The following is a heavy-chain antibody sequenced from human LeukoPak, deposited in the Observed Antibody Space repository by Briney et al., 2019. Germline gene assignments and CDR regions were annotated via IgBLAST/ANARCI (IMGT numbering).Heavy chain of an antibody. J-gene: IGHJ2*01. V-gene: IGHV3-13*01. Sequence: GGSLRLSCATSGFPFSAYGMHWVRQAPGKGLEWVSAFGSAGDTYYPGAVKGRFTISRDYASDSLYLQMSSLRAGDTAVYFCVRGALPGDNWYFDLWGRGTLVTVSS. CDR1: GFPFSAYG. CDR3: VRGALPGDNWYFDL. CDR2: FGSAGDT.